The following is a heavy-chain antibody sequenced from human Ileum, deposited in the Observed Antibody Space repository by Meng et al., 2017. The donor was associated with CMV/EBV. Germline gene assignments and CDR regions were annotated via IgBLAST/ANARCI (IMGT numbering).Heavy chain of an antibody. CDR1: RASIISGDYY. CDR3: ARFRIAALGNLFDP. J-gene: IGHJ5*02. CDR2: IFFSGNT. Sequence: VQLQSSGAALVEPSRTLFLICTVSRASIISGDYYWSCIRQPPGKGLEWIGYIFFSGNTYYNPSLNNRVIISIDTPRNQFSLKVDSVTAADTAVYYCARFRIAALGNLFDPWGHGTLVTVSS. V-gene: IGHV4-30-4*08. D-gene: IGHD6-13*01.